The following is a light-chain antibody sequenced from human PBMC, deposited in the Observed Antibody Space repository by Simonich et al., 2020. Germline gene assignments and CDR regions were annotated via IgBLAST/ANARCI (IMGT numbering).Light chain of an antibody. J-gene: IGKJ1*01. CDR2: AAS. V-gene: IGKV1-12*01. CDR1: QGIGSW. CDR3: QQANSFPWT. Sequence: DIKMTQSPSSVSASVGDRVTSTCRASQGIGSWLAWYQQKPGKAPKLPIYAASSLQSGVPSRFSGSGSGTDFTLTISILQPEDFATYYCQQANSFPWTFGQGTKVEIK.